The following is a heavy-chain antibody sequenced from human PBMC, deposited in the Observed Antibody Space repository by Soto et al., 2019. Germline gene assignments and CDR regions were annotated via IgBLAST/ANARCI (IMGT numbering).Heavy chain of an antibody. CDR2: MWYGGSKK. J-gene: IGHJ4*02. CDR1: GFSFSTYG. V-gene: IGHV3-33*01. CDR3: AREFVGGYYHFDF. Sequence: ESGGGVVEPGRSVRLSCVVSGFSFSTYGIHWVRQAPGKGLEWVEVMWYGGSKKFYADSVKGRFTISRDNSNNTLYLQMSSLRAEDTAVYYCAREFVGGYYHFDFWGQGALVTVAP. D-gene: IGHD3-22*01.